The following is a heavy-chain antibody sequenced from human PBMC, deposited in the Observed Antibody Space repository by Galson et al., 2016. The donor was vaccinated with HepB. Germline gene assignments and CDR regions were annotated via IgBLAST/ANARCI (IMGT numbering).Heavy chain of an antibody. CDR3: AKSRGRSAQGSYYYGMDV. Sequence: SLRLSCAASGFTFSSYGMNWVRQAPGKGLEWVSSISASYISYADSVTGRFSISRDSAKNLLHLQMNSLRVEDTAVYYCAKSRGRSAQGSYYYGMDVWGQGTTVTVSS. CDR2: ISASYI. V-gene: IGHV3-21*01. CDR1: GFTFSSYG. D-gene: IGHD3-3*01. J-gene: IGHJ6*02.